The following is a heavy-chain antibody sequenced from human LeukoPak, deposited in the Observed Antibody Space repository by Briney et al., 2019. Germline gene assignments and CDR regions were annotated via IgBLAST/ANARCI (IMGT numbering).Heavy chain of an antibody. CDR2: ISGTGTTI. V-gene: IGHV3-11*04. Sequence: NPGGSLRLSCAASGLTFSDYYMTWIRQAPGKGLEWVSSISGTGTTIYSADSERGRFTVSRDNARNSLFLHMNSLRAEDTAVYYCAVQITMIVVVPYFDYWGQGTLVTVSS. D-gene: IGHD3-22*01. CDR3: AVQITMIVVVPYFDY. CDR1: GLTFSDYY. J-gene: IGHJ4*02.